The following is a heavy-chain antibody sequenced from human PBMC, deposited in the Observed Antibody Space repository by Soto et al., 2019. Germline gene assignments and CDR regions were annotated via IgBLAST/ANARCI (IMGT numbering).Heavy chain of an antibody. CDR1: GYTFTSYY. Sequence: ASVKVSCKASGYTFTSYYMHWVRQAPGQGLEWMGIINPSGGSTSYAQKFQGRVTMTRDTSTSTVYMELSSLRSEDTAVYYCAREFRGIAAAGTRPHYYYYGMDVWG. V-gene: IGHV1-46*01. J-gene: IGHJ6*02. D-gene: IGHD6-13*01. CDR2: INPSGGST. CDR3: AREFRGIAAAGTRPHYYYYGMDV.